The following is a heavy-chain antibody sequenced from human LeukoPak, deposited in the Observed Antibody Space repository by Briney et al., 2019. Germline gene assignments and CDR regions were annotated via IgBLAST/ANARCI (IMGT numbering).Heavy chain of an antibody. J-gene: IGHJ4*02. V-gene: IGHV3-30*03. CDR2: ISYDGSNK. CDR1: GFTFGNYW. CDR3: XXXXXXXXXXY. Sequence: GGSLRLSCAASGFTFGNYWMAWVRQAPGKGLEWVAGISYDGSNKYYADSVKGRFTISRDNSKNTLYLQMNTLRAEDTAVYYXXXXXXXXXXXYXXQGTLVTVSS.